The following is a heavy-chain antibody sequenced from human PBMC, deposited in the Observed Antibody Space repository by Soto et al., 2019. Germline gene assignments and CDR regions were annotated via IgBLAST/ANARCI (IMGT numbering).Heavy chain of an antibody. D-gene: IGHD3-22*01. CDR3: ARDEYYYASSGYYRFDQ. CDR2: ISDRGGST. J-gene: IGHJ4*02. V-gene: IGHV3-23*01. Sequence: PGGCLRLSCAASGVPLSKFAISWGRGAPGKGLEWVAVISDRGGSTDYAASVKGRFTISRDNSNNTVYLQMNNLRAEDTAVYYCARDEYYYASSGYYRFDQWGQGTLVTVSS. CDR1: GVPLSKFA.